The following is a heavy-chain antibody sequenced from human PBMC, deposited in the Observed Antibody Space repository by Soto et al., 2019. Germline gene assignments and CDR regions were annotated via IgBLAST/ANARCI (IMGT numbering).Heavy chain of an antibody. CDR1: GGSISSGGYS. Sequence: SETLSLTCAVSGGSISSGGYSWSWIRQPPGKGLEWIGYIYHSGSTYYNPSLKSRVTISVDRSKNQFSLKLSSVTAADTAVYYCAREGRRYNAFDIWGQGTMVTVSS. V-gene: IGHV4-30-2*01. CDR3: AREGRRYNAFDI. D-gene: IGHD1-20*01. CDR2: IYHSGST. J-gene: IGHJ3*02.